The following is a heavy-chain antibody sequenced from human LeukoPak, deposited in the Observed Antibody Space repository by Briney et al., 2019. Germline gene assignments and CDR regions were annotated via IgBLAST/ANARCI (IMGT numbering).Heavy chain of an antibody. D-gene: IGHD4-23*01. CDR2: IYYGGTN. Sequence: PSETLSLTCTVSGGSISSWTYYWGWIRQPPGKGLEWIGTIYYGGTNYYNPSLKSRVTISVDTSKNPFSLNLNSVTAADTAVYYCAYGSNSAADHWGQGTLVTVSS. J-gene: IGHJ4*02. CDR1: GGSISSWTYY. CDR3: AYGSNSAADH. V-gene: IGHV4-39*01.